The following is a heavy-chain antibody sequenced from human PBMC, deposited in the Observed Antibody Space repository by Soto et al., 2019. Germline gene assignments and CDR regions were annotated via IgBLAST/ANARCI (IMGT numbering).Heavy chain of an antibody. Sequence: GGSLRLSCAASGFTFSSYAMHWVRQAPGKGLEWVAVISFDGTNKNDADSVKGRFTISRDNSKNTLYLQMNSLRVEDTAVYYYARQLRFLEPGYGMDVWGQGTTVTVSS. V-gene: IGHV3-30*04. D-gene: IGHD3-3*01. CDR2: ISFDGTNK. CDR1: GFTFSSYA. CDR3: ARQLRFLEPGYGMDV. J-gene: IGHJ6*02.